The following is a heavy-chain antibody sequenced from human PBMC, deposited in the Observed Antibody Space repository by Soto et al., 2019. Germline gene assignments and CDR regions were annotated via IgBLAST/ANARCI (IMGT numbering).Heavy chain of an antibody. CDR2: MNPNSGNT. Sequence: ASVKVSCKASGYTFNSYYINWVRQATGQGLEWMGWMNPNSGNTGYAQKFQDRVTITRDTSASTAYMELSSLRSEDTAVYYCARDLGGWPDYWGQGTLVTVSS. V-gene: IGHV1-8*01. CDR3: ARDLGGWPDY. D-gene: IGHD6-19*01. J-gene: IGHJ4*02. CDR1: GYTFNSYY.